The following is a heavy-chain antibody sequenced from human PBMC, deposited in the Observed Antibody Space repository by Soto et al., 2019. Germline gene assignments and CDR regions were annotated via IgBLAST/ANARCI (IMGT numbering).Heavy chain of an antibody. CDR2: IYYSGST. D-gene: IGHD5-18*01. Sequence: SETLSLTCTVSGGSISSGGYYWSWVRQHPGKGLEWIGYIYYSGSTYYNPSLKSRVTISVDTSKNQFSLKLSSVTAADTAVYYCAMSRHRYGPNPLLYWGHGSPGIVS. J-gene: IGHJ4*01. CDR1: GGSISSGGYY. CDR3: AMSRHRYGPNPLLY. V-gene: IGHV4-31*03.